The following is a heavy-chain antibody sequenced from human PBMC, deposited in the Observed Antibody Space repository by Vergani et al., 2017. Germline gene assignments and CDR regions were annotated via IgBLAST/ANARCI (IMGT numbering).Heavy chain of an antibody. J-gene: IGHJ5*02. CDR1: GGSISSYY. CDR3: AREHYNWFDP. CDR2: IYYSGCT. V-gene: IGHV4-59*01. Sequence: QVQLQESGPGLVKPSETLSLTCTVSGGSISSYYWSWIRQPPGKGLEWIGYIYYSGCTNYNPPLKSRVTISVDTSKNQFSLKRSYVTAADTAVYYCAREHYNWFDPWGQGTLVTVSS.